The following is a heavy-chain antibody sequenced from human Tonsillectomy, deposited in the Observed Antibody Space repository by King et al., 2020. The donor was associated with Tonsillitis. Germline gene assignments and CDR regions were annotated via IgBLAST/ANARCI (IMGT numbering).Heavy chain of an antibody. V-gene: IGHV4-59*01. Sequence: VQLQESGPGLVKPSETLSLTCTVSGGSISNYYWNWIRQPPGKGLEWIGYISYSGSTKNNPSLKSRVTISLDTSKNHFSLKLSSVTAADTAVYYCARGAYGSGGSDRWGQGTLVTLSS. J-gene: IGHJ5*02. D-gene: IGHD3-10*01. CDR3: ARGAYGSGGSDR. CDR2: ISYSGST. CDR1: GGSISNYY.